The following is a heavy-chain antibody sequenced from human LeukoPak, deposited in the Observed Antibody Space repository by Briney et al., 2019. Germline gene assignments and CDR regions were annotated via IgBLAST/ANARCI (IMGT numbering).Heavy chain of an antibody. D-gene: IGHD3-9*01. J-gene: IGHJ4*02. CDR2: ISGSGGST. V-gene: IGHV3-23*01. Sequence: PGGSLRLSCAASGFTFSSYAMSWVRQAPGKGLEWVSAISGSGGSTYYADSVKGRFTISRDNSKNTLYLQMNSLRAEDTAVYYCAKDTYYDILTGYSSFDYWGQGTLVTVSS. CDR1: GFTFSSYA. CDR3: AKDTYYDILTGYSSFDY.